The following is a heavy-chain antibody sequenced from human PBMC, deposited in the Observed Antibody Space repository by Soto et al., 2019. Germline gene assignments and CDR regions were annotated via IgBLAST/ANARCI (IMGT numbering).Heavy chain of an antibody. D-gene: IGHD6-13*01. Sequence: GGSLRLSCAASGFSFSTYAMSWVRQAPGKGLEWVSGISGSGGTTYYADSVKGRFTISRDNSKNTLYLQVNSLRVEDTAVYYCAKDQAAAGTISRYFQHWGQGTLLTVS. V-gene: IGHV3-23*01. CDR2: ISGSGGTT. CDR1: GFSFSTYA. J-gene: IGHJ1*01. CDR3: AKDQAAAGTISRYFQH.